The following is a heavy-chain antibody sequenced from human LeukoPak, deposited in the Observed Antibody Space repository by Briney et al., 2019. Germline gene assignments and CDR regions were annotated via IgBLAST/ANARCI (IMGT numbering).Heavy chain of an antibody. J-gene: IGHJ3*02. CDR3: ASSDYRHAFDI. Sequence: SETLSLTCTVSGGSISSYYWSWIRQPPGKGLEWIGYIYYSGSTNYNPSLKSRVTISVDTSKNQFSLKLSSVTAADTAVYYCASSDYRHAFDIWGQGTMVTVSS. CDR1: GGSISSYY. V-gene: IGHV4-59*01. CDR2: IYYSGST. D-gene: IGHD4-17*01.